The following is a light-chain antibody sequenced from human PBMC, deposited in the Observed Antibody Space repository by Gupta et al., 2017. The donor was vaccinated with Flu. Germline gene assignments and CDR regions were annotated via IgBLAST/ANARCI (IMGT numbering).Light chain of an antibody. J-gene: IGKJ4*01. V-gene: IGKV1-5*03. Sequence: DIQMTQSPSTLSAYVGDRVTITCRASQSLSSWLAWYQQKPGKAPNLLIYKASNLESGVPSRFSGSGSGTEFTLTISSLQPDDFATYYCQHDDSCSFTFGGGTKVEI. CDR1: QSLSSW. CDR3: QHDDSCSFT. CDR2: KAS.